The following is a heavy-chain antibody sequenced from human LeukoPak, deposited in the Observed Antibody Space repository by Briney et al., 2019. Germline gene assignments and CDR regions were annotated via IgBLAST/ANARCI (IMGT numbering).Heavy chain of an antibody. V-gene: IGHV3-30*18. Sequence: GRSLRLSCAASGFTFSSYGMHWVRQAPGKGLEWVAVISYDGSNTYYVDSVKGRFTIPRDNSKNTLSLQMNSLRGEDTAVYYCAKDPSSGWYEAQFDFWGQGTLVTVSS. CDR3: AKDPSSGWYEAQFDF. D-gene: IGHD6-19*01. J-gene: IGHJ4*02. CDR2: ISYDGSNT. CDR1: GFTFSSYG.